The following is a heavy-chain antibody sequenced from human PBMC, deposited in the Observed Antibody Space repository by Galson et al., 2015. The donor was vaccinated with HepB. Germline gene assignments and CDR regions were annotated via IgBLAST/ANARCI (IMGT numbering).Heavy chain of an antibody. V-gene: IGHV3-7*03. CDR2: IKRDGSEK. Sequence: SLRLSCAASGFTFSSYWMSWVRQAPGKGLEWVANIKRDGSEKYYVDSVKGRFTISRDNAKNSLYLQMNSLRAEDTAVYYCARVAHYDILTGYYLPYGMDVWGQGTTVTVSS. CDR1: GFTFSSYW. J-gene: IGHJ6*02. CDR3: ARVAHYDILTGYYLPYGMDV. D-gene: IGHD3-9*01.